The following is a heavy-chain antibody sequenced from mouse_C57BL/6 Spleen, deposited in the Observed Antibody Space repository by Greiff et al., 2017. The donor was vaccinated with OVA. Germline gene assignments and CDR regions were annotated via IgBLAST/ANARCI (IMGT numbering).Heavy chain of an antibody. D-gene: IGHD1-1*01. CDR2: INPNYGTT. CDR3: AREVVTTVGFDY. CDR1: GYSFTDYN. V-gene: IGHV1-39*01. J-gene: IGHJ2*01. Sequence: VQLKESGPELVKPGASVKISCKASGYSFTDYNMNWVKQSNGKSLEWIGVINPNYGTTSYNQKFKGKATLTVDKSSSTAYMQLSSLTSEDSADYCCAREVVTTVGFDYWGQGTTLTVSS.